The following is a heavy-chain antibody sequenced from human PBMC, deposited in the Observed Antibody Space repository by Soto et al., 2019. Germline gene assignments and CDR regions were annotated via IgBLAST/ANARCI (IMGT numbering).Heavy chain of an antibody. CDR2: ISSSSSYI. CDR3: ARDLYIVVVPAGL. Sequence: PGGSLRLSCAASGFTFSSYSMNWVRQAPGKGLEWVSSISSSSSYIYYADSVKGRFTISRDNAKNSLYLQMNSLRAEDTAVYYCARDLYIVVVPAGLWGQGTLVTVSS. V-gene: IGHV3-21*01. CDR1: GFTFSSYS. D-gene: IGHD2-2*01. J-gene: IGHJ4*02.